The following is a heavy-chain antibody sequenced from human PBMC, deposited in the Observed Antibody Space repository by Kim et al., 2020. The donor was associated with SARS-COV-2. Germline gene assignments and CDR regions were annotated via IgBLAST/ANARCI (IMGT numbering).Heavy chain of an antibody. D-gene: IGHD3-10*01. CDR1: GFTFDDYA. V-gene: IGHV3-9*01. J-gene: IGHJ6*02. CDR2: ISWNSGSI. CDR3: AKDPHRGVTMVRGLTGGLYGMDV. Sequence: GGSLRLSCAASGFTFDDYAMHWVRQAPGKGLEWVSGISWNSGSIGYADSVKGRFTISRDNAKNSLYLQMNSLRAEDTALYYCAKDPHRGVTMVRGLTGGLYGMDVWGQGTTVTVSS.